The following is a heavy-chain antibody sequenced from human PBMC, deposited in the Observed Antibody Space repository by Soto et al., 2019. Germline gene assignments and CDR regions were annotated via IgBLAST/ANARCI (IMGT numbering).Heavy chain of an antibody. V-gene: IGHV4-4*07. J-gene: IGHJ6*02. CDR2: IDASGNT. D-gene: IGHD1-20*01. CDR3: ARYSNNWFQTEGMDV. Sequence: SETLSLTCTVSVDSISTYYWSWIRRPAGKGLEWIGRIDASGNTNYNPSLKSRVTMSADTSKKQFSLKLTSVTAADTAVYYCARYSNNWFQTEGMDVWGQGTTVTVSS. CDR1: VDSISTYY.